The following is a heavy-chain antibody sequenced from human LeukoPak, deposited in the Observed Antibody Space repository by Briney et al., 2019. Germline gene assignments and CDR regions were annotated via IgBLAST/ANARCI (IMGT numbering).Heavy chain of an antibody. V-gene: IGHV3-11*01. CDR2: ISSSGSTI. D-gene: IGHD6-6*01. CDR1: GFTFSDYY. Sequence: GGSLRLSCAASGFTFSDYYISWIRQAPGKGLEWVSYISSSGSTIYYADSVKGRFTISRDNAKNSLYLQMNSLRAEDTAVYYCVKRIQYSSPDSYFDFWGQGTLVTVSS. J-gene: IGHJ4*02. CDR3: VKRIQYSSPDSYFDF.